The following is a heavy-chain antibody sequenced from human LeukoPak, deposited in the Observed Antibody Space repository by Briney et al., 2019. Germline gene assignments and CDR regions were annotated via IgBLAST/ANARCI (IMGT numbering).Heavy chain of an antibody. CDR2: INSDGSST. CDR3: ARAPLGMTFDY. CDR1: GFTFSNHA. J-gene: IGHJ4*02. D-gene: IGHD6-13*01. V-gene: IGHV3-74*01. Sequence: GGSLRLSCATSGFTFSNHAMHWVRQVPGKGLVWVSRINSDGSSTSYADSVKGRFTISRGNAKNTLYLQMNSLRAEDTAVYYCARAPLGMTFDYWGQGTLVTVSS.